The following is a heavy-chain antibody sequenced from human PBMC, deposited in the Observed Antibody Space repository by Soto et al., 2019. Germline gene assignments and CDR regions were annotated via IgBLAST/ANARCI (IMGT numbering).Heavy chain of an antibody. CDR3: AQALVFTGGDGFDI. Sequence: QVRLQEWGPGLVKPSQTLSLKCSVSGGSITTGGRYWSWIRQLPGKGLEWIGDIYYSGNTYYNVSLQKRVSISVEAAKNQFSLKLSSVTAADTAVYYCAQALVFTGGDGFDIWGQGRLVTVSS. V-gene: IGHV4-31*02. CDR2: IYYSGNT. D-gene: IGHD1-1*01. J-gene: IGHJ3*02. CDR1: GGSITTGGRY.